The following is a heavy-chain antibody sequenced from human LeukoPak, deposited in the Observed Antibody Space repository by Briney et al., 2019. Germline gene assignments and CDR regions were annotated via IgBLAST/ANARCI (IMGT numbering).Heavy chain of an antibody. V-gene: IGHV4-59*01. D-gene: IGHD4-11*01. J-gene: IGHJ3*02. CDR2: IYYTGAT. Sequence: SETLSPTCSVSGGSISSYYWSWIRQSPGKGLEWIGYIYYTGATYYNPSLGSRVTVSIDTSKRQLSLELRSVTAADSAVYFCARDRRGSSKPNDAFDIWGQGTMVTVSA. CDR3: ARDRRGSSKPNDAFDI. CDR1: GGSISSYY.